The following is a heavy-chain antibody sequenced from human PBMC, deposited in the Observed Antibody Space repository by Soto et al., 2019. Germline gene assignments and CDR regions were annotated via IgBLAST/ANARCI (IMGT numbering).Heavy chain of an antibody. V-gene: IGHV3-23*01. CDR3: AKAFYTYYYYGMDV. CDR2: ISGSGGTA. Sequence: GGSQRLSYAASGFTFSGYAVSWVRQAPGKGLEWVSAISGSGGTAYYAESVKGRFTISRDNSKNTLYLQMNSLRAEDTAVYYCAKAFYTYYYYGMDVWGQGTTVTVSS. CDR1: GFTFSGYA. J-gene: IGHJ6*02. D-gene: IGHD2-2*02.